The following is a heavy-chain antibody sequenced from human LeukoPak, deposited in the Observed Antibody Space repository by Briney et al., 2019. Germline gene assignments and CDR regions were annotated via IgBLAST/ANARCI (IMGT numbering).Heavy chain of an antibody. J-gene: IGHJ4*02. CDR2: ISSSGRGT. V-gene: IGHV3-23*01. Sequence: PGGSLRLSCAASGFTFSSFAMSWDRQAPGKGLEWVSSISSSGRGTYYAASVKGRFTISRDTSKNTLYLQMNSLRAEDTAFYYCAKDGPYSGYDLARWGQGTLVTVSS. CDR3: AKDGPYSGYDLAR. D-gene: IGHD5-12*01. CDR1: GFTFSSFA.